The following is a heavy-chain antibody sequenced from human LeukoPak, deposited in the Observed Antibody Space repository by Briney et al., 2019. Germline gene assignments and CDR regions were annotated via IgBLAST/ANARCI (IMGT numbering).Heavy chain of an antibody. V-gene: IGHV1-8*03. J-gene: IGHJ4*02. D-gene: IGHD6-13*01. CDR1: GYTFISYD. CDR2: MNPITGNA. Sequence: ASVTVSCKASGYTFISYDINWVRQATGQGLEWMGWMNPITGNAGYAQKFQGRVTITRNTSINTAYMELSSLRSEDTAVYYCAREAGTSSSGGGFDYWGQGTPVTVSS. CDR3: AREAGTSSSGGGFDY.